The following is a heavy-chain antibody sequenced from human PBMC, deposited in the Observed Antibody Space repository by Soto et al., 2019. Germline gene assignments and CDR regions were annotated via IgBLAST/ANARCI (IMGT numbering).Heavy chain of an antibody. CDR1: GASISSFN. Sequence: LSLTCSVSGASISSFNWNWVRQPAGKGPEWVGRLNIAGTINYNPSLKSRITMSMDTSKNQISLHLRSVTAADTAIYYCSRDRGEYTSSWFWYFSHWGHGTLVTVSS. D-gene: IGHD6-13*01. J-gene: IGHJ2*01. CDR3: SRDRGEYTSSWFWYFSH. V-gene: IGHV4-4*07. CDR2: LNIAGTI.